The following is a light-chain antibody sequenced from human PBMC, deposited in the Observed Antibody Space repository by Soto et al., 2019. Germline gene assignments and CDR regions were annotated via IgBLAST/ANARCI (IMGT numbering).Light chain of an antibody. CDR1: QSVSSY. V-gene: IGKV3-11*01. Sequence: EIVLTQSPATLSLSPGERATLSCRASQSVSSYLAWYQPKPGQAPRLLIYDASKRATGIPARFTGSGSGTEVPLTISSLQPDDLATYYSQHYKRDSEAFGQGTTVDIK. J-gene: IGKJ1*01. CDR3: QHYKRDSEA. CDR2: DAS.